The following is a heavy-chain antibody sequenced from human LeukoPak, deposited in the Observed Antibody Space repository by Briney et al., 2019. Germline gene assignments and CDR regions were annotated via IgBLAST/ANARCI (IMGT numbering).Heavy chain of an antibody. CDR1: GFNFRNYK. V-gene: IGHV3-48*04. D-gene: IGHD6-19*01. Sequence: PGGSLRLSCAASGFNFRNYKMTWVRQAPGKGLEWASSISSVSSTAYYADSVKGRFTISRDNAKNSLYLQMNSLRVEDTAVYYYARRFPPPQSMAGINWFDPWGQGTLVTVSS. J-gene: IGHJ5*02. CDR3: ARRFPPPQSMAGINWFDP. CDR2: ISSVSSTA.